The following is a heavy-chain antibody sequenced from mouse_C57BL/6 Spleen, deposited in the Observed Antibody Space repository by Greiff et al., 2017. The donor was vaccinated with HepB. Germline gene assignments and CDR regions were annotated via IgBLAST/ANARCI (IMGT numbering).Heavy chain of an antibody. Sequence: QVQLQQPGAELVKPGASVKLSCKASGYTFTSYWMHWVKQRPGQGLEWIGMIHPNSGSTNYNEKFKSKATLTVDKSSSTAYMQLSSLTSEDSAVYYGARSGRDYAMDYWGQGTSVTVSS. CDR1: GYTFTSYW. CDR2: IHPNSGST. J-gene: IGHJ4*01. D-gene: IGHD3-1*01. V-gene: IGHV1-64*01. CDR3: ARSGRDYAMDY.